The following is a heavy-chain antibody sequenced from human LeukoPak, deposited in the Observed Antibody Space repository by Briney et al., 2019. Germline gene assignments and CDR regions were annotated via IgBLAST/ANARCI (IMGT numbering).Heavy chain of an antibody. CDR1: GGSISSGSYY. Sequence: SQTLSLTCTVSGGSISSGSYYWSWIRQPAGKGLEWIGRIYTSGSTNYNPSLKSRVTISVDTSKNQFSLKLSSVTAADTAVYYCARCPKLWFGELNAFDIWGQGTMVTVSS. CDR3: ARCPKLWFGELNAFDI. CDR2: IYTSGST. V-gene: IGHV4-61*02. J-gene: IGHJ3*02. D-gene: IGHD3-10*01.